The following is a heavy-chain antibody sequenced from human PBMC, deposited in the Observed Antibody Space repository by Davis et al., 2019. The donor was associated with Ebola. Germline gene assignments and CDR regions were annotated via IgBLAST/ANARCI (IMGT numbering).Heavy chain of an antibody. D-gene: IGHD3-16*01. CDR2: INHSGST. CDR3: ARAIGGRGGWFDP. V-gene: IGHV4-34*01. J-gene: IGHJ5*02. Sequence: SWIRQPPGKGLEWIGEINHSGSTNYNPSLKSRVTISVDTSKNQFSLKLSSVTAADTAVYYCARAIGGRGGWFDPWGQGTLVTVSS.